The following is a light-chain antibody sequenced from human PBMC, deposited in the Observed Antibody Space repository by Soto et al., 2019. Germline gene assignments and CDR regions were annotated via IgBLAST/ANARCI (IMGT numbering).Light chain of an antibody. Sequence: DIPLTQSPSSLSASVGDRVTITCRSSQSIDTFLNWYQQVPGKPPKLLIYGASTLLSGVPSRFSGGGSGTDFTLTITSLQSEDFATYYCQHTYNIPLTFGRGTKVEI. CDR2: GAS. J-gene: IGKJ1*01. V-gene: IGKV1-39*01. CDR3: QHTYNIPLT. CDR1: QSIDTF.